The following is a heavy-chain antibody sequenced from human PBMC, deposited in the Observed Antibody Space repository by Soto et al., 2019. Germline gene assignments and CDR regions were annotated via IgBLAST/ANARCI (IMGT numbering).Heavy chain of an antibody. D-gene: IGHD3-10*01. CDR3: ARNYGSGVIDY. CDR2: IFHSGST. Sequence: SSETLSLTCSFSGRSITSYFWSWIRQSPGKGLEWIGNIFHSGSTNYNFSLKSRVTISAGISKNQFSLNVRSVTAADTAVYYCARNYGSGVIDYWGQGTLVTVS. V-gene: IGHV4-59*08. CDR1: GRSITSYF. J-gene: IGHJ4*02.